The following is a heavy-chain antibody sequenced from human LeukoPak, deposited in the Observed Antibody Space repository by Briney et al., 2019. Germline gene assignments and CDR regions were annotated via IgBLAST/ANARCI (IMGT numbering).Heavy chain of an antibody. J-gene: IGHJ4*02. CDR2: IYHSGST. D-gene: IGHD3-10*01. CDR1: GGSISSSSYY. V-gene: IGHV4-39*07. Sequence: SETLSLTCTVSGGSISSSSYYWGWIRQPPGKGLEWIGEIYHSGSTNYNPSLKSRVTISVDKSKNQFSLRLSSVTAADTALYYCARVRGYGSGSYSWGQGTLVTVSS. CDR3: ARVRGYGSGSYS.